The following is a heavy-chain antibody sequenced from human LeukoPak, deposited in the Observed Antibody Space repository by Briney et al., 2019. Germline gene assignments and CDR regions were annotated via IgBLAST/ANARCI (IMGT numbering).Heavy chain of an antibody. J-gene: IGHJ4*02. CDR3: ARGWDRAHPTGFEFDV. Sequence: GGSLRLSCAASGFTFSSYEMNWVRQAPGKGLEWVSFISSSGTTINQPDSVKGRFTISRDNAKNSVHLQMDNLRVEDTSVYYCARGWDRAHPTGFEFDVWGQGTLVTVSS. D-gene: IGHD1-26*01. CDR1: GFTFSSYE. V-gene: IGHV3-48*03. CDR2: ISSSGTTI.